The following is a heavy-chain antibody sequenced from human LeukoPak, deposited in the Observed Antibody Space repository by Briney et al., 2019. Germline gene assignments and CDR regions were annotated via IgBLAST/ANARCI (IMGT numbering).Heavy chain of an antibody. CDR1: GFTFSSYS. CDR3: AKDSGMTTDFDY. J-gene: IGHJ4*02. D-gene: IGHD4-11*01. CDR2: ISSSSSYI. V-gene: IGHV3-21*01. Sequence: GGSLRLSCAASGFTFSSYSMNWVRQAPGKGLEWVSSISSSSSYIYYADSVKGRFTISRDNSKNTLYLQMNSLRAEDTAVYYCAKDSGMTTDFDYWGQGTLVTVSS.